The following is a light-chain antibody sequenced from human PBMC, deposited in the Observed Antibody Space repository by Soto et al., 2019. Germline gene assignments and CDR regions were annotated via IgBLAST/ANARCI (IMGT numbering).Light chain of an antibody. CDR3: CSYAGSYSYV. Sequence: QSALTPPRSVSGSPGQSVTISCTGTSSDVGGYNYVSWYQQHPGKAPKLMIYDVSKRPSGVPDRFSGSKSGNTASLTISGLQAEDEADYYCCSYAGSYSYVFGTGTKLT. CDR2: DVS. CDR1: SSDVGGYNY. V-gene: IGLV2-11*01. J-gene: IGLJ1*01.